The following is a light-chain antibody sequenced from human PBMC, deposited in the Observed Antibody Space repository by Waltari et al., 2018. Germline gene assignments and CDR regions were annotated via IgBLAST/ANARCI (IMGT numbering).Light chain of an antibody. Sequence: EIVLTQSPGTLSLSPGERATLSCRASQSVGSSLAWYQQIPGQAPRLLIYDASSRATGIPDRFSGSGSGTDFSLTISRLEPEDFAVYYCQKYVNLPATFGQGTKVEIK. CDR3: QKYVNLPAT. J-gene: IGKJ1*01. V-gene: IGKV3-20*01. CDR2: DAS. CDR1: QSVGSS.